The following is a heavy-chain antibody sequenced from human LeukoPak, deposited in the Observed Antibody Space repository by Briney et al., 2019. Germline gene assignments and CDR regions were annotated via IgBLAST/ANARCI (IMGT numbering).Heavy chain of an antibody. CDR3: ARAGVSRLFVY. J-gene: IGHJ4*02. CDR2: IYYSGST. V-gene: IGHV4-59*01. Sequence: PSETLSLTCTVSGGSISSYYWSWFRQPPGKGLEWIGYIYYSGSTNYNPSLKSRVTISVDTSKNQFSLRLSSVTAADTAVSYCARAGVSRLFVYWGQGTLVTVSS. CDR1: GGSISSYY. D-gene: IGHD3-10*01.